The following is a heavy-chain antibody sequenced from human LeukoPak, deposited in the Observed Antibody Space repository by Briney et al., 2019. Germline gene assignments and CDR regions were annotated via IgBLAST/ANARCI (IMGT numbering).Heavy chain of an antibody. CDR1: GASLIGYH. Sequence: SETLSLTCSVSGASLIGYHWSWIRQPPGKGLEWIGCVYTGGTTNYNPSLKSRVTISVDTSKDQFSLKLNSVTAADTAVYYCARRSYGDNNWFDPWGQGTLVTVSS. CDR2: VYTGGTT. CDR3: ARRSYGDNNWFDP. V-gene: IGHV4-4*08. D-gene: IGHD3-10*01. J-gene: IGHJ5*02.